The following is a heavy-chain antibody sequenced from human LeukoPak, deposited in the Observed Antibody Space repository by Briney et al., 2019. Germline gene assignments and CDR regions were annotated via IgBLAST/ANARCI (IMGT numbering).Heavy chain of an antibody. J-gene: IGHJ6*02. CDR3: ARVRAKDLVDNGYYYGMDV. CDR2: ISSSSYI. CDR1: GFTVSSNF. D-gene: IGHD5-12*01. V-gene: IGHV3-69-1*01. Sequence: PGGSLRLSCAASGFTVSSNFMTWVRQAPGKGLEWVSSISSSSYIYYADSVKGRFTISRDNAKNSLYLQMNSLRAEDTAVYYCARVRAKDLVDNGYYYGMDVWGQGTTVTVSS.